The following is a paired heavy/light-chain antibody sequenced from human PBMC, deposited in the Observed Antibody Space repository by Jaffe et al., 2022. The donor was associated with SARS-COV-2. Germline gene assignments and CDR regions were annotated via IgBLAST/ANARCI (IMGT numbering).Heavy chain of an antibody. Sequence: EVLLVESGGGLVQPGGSLRLSCEASGFIFSDYWMSWVRQAPGKGLEWVANIKQDGSEENYVDSVKGRFSISRDNPKNSLYLQMNSLRAEDTALYYCARDRYCSGDSCYFQPFLWGKGTLVTVSS. D-gene: IGHD2-15*01. CDR2: IKQDGSEE. CDR1: GFIFSDYW. CDR3: ARDRYCSGDSCYFQPFL. V-gene: IGHV3-7*01. J-gene: IGHJ1*01.
Light chain of an antibody. CDR1: SIESKS. Sequence: SYVLTQPPSVSVAPRQTARVTCGGHSIESKSVHWYQQKPGQAPVLVVYDDRDRPSGIPERFSGSNSGNTATLTISRVEAGDEADYYCQVWDSSSDVWVFGGGTKLTVL. V-gene: IGLV3-21*02. J-gene: IGLJ3*02. CDR2: DDR. CDR3: QVWDSSSDVWV.